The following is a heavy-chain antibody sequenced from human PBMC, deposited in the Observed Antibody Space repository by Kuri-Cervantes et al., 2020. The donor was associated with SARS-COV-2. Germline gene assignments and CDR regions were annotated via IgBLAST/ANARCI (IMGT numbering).Heavy chain of an antibody. J-gene: IGHJ3*02. V-gene: IGHV1-2*04. CDR2: INPNSGGT. D-gene: IGHD3-22*01. CDR1: GYTFTGYY. Sequence: ASVKDSCKASGYTFTGYYMHWVRQAPGQGLEGMGWINPNSGGTNCAEKFQGWVIMTRDTSISTVYMELSSLRTDDTAAYYCAGSNPFRQLVVISQGGAFDIWGQGTMVTVSS. CDR3: AGSNPFRQLVVISQGGAFDI.